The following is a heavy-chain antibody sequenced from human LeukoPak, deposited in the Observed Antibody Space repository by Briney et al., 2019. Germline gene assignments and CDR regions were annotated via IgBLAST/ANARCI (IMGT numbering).Heavy chain of an antibody. CDR3: ARDHSFEYSSSGVFDY. D-gene: IGHD6-6*01. V-gene: IGHV1-18*01. Sequence: ASVKVSCKASGYTFTTYGISWVRQAPGQGLEWMGWISAYNGNTNYAQKFQGRVTMTRDTSISTAYMELSRLRSDDTAVYYCARDHSFEYSSSGVFDYWGQGTLVTVSS. CDR1: GYTFTTYG. CDR2: ISAYNGNT. J-gene: IGHJ4*02.